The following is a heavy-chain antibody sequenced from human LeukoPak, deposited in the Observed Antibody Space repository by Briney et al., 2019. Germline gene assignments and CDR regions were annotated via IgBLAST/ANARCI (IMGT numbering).Heavy chain of an antibody. CDR3: ARENAKQWLVHPGNYGMDV. CDR1: GGSFSGYY. D-gene: IGHD6-19*01. V-gene: IGHV4-34*01. CDR2: INHSGSA. J-gene: IGHJ6*02. Sequence: PSETLSLTCAVYGGSFSGYYWSWIRQPPGKGLEWIGEINHSGSANYNPSLKSRVTISVDTSKNQFSLKLSSVTAADTAVYYCARENAKQWLVHPGNYGMDVWGQGTTVTVSS.